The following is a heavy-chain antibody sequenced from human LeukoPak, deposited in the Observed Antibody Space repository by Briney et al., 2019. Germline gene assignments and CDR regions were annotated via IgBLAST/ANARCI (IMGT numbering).Heavy chain of an antibody. V-gene: IGHV3-21*01. CDR1: GFTFSSFT. J-gene: IGHJ4*02. CDR3: ARSDYADYLAFDY. D-gene: IGHD4-17*01. Sequence: PGGSLRLSCAASGFTFSSFTMNWVRQAPGKGLEWVSSISSTSTYIHYADSVKGRFTISRDNAKNSLYLLMNSLRAEDTAVYYCARSDYADYLAFDYWGQGTLVTVSS. CDR2: ISSTSTYI.